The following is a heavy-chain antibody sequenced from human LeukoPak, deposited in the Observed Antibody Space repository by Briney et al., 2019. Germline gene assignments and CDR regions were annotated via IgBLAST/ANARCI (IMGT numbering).Heavy chain of an antibody. CDR1: GGSISSSYY. Sequence: SETLSLTCTVSGGSISSSYYWGWIRQPPGKGLEWIGSIYYSGSTYYNPSLKSRVTISVDTSKNQFSLKLSSVTAADTAVYYCARLQSYYDFWSGYSAYNWFDPWGQGTLVTVSS. CDR3: ARLQSYYDFWSGYSAYNWFDP. J-gene: IGHJ5*02. V-gene: IGHV4-39*01. D-gene: IGHD3-3*01. CDR2: IYYSGST.